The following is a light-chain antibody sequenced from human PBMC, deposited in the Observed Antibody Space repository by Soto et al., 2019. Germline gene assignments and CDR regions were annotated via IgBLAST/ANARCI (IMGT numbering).Light chain of an antibody. J-gene: IGKJ1*01. Sequence: EIVLTQSPGTLSLSPGERATLSCRASQSISSNYVAWYQQKPGQAPRLLIYDASSRATGIPNRFSGSGYGTDFTLTISRLEPEDFAVFYCQQYGDSPTFGQGTKVDIK. CDR1: QSISSNY. V-gene: IGKV3-20*01. CDR2: DAS. CDR3: QQYGDSPT.